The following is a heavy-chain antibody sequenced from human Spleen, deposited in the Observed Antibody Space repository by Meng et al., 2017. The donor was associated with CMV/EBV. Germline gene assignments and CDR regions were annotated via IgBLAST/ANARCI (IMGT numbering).Heavy chain of an antibody. J-gene: IGHJ4*02. V-gene: IGHV1-69*10. CDR1: GGSFSSYG. D-gene: IGHD5-12*01. CDR3: AGDRGYASYFFDY. CDR2: IIPTLDIP. Sequence: SVKVSCKASGGSFSSYGISWVRQAPGQGLEWMGAIIPTLDIPKYARKFQDRVTIIADKSTNVVYMELSGLRSDDTAVYYCAGDRGYASYFFDYWGQGTLVTVS.